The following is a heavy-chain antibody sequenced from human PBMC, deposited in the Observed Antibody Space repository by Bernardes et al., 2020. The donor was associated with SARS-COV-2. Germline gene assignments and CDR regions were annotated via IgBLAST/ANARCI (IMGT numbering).Heavy chain of an antibody. CDR1: GGSISSYY. D-gene: IGHD5-12*01. CDR3: ARGVAWLPFDY. J-gene: IGHJ4*02. Sequence: TLSLTCTVSGGSISSYYWSWIRQPPGKGLQWIGYISDTGSTNCDPSLKSRVTMSVDTSKNQFSLKLSSVTAADTAMYYCARGVAWLPFDYWGQGTQVTVSS. CDR2: ISDTGST. V-gene: IGHV4-59*01.